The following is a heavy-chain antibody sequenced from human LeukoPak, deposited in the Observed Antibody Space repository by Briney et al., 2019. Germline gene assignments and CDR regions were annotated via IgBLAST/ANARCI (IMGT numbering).Heavy chain of an antibody. Sequence: SETLSLTCTVSGVSIGTYYWSWIRQPPGKGLEWIAYISYSGTSYNPSLKSRATISLDMSKNHFSLNLSSVTASDTALYYCARHGPFIAVAAASPFDCWGQGTLVAVSS. D-gene: IGHD6-19*01. CDR3: ARHGPFIAVAAASPFDC. V-gene: IGHV4-59*08. CDR1: GVSIGTYY. J-gene: IGHJ4*02. CDR2: ISYSGT.